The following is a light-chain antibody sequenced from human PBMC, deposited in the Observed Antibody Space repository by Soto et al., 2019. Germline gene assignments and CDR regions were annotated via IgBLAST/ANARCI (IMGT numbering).Light chain of an antibody. Sequence: DIQMTQSPSTLSASVGDRVTITCRASQSISSWLAWYQQKPGKAPKPLIYKASSLESGVPSRFSGSGSGTEFAITISSLQPDDFATYYCQQYNSYSGFTFGPGTKVDIK. CDR2: KAS. J-gene: IGKJ3*01. CDR3: QQYNSYSGFT. CDR1: QSISSW. V-gene: IGKV1-5*03.